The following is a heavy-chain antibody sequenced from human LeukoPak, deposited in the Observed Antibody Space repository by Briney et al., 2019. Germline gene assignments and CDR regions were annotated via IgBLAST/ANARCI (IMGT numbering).Heavy chain of an antibody. Sequence: SETLSLTCAVYGGSFSGYYWSWIRQPPGKGLEWIGEINHSGSTNYNPSLKSRVTISVDTSKNQFSLKLGSVTAADTAVYYCTKGAGEPYYFDYWGQGTLVTVSS. D-gene: IGHD1-26*01. CDR2: INHSGST. CDR3: TKGAGEPYYFDY. CDR1: GGSFSGYY. V-gene: IGHV4-34*01. J-gene: IGHJ4*02.